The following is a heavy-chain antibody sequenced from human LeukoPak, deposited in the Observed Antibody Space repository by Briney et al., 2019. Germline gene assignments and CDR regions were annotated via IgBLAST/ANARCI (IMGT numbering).Heavy chain of an antibody. Sequence: SETLSLTCTVSGGSISSYYWSWIRQPPGKGLEWIGYIYYSGSTNYNPSLKSRVTISVDTSKNQFSLKLSSVTAADTAVYYCAGDLFTKGVDYWGQGTLVTVSS. D-gene: IGHD3-3*01. CDR2: IYYSGST. J-gene: IGHJ4*02. V-gene: IGHV4-59*01. CDR3: AGDLFTKGVDY. CDR1: GGSISSYY.